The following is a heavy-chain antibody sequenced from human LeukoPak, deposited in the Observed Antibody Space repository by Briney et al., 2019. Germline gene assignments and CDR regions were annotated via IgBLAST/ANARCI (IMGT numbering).Heavy chain of an antibody. V-gene: IGHV3-23*01. D-gene: IGHD6-13*01. CDR1: GFTFSSYW. J-gene: IGHJ4*02. CDR3: ARGSQYSSSLYYFDY. Sequence: PGGSLRLSCAASGFTFSSYWMSWVRQAPGKGLEWVSAISGSGYSTYYADSVKGRFTISRDNSKNTLYLQMNSLRAEDTAVYYCARGSQYSSSLYYFDYWGQGTLVTVSS. CDR2: ISGSGYST.